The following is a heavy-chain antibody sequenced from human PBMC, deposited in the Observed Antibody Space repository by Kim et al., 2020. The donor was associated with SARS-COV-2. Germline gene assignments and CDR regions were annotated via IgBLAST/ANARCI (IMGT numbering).Heavy chain of an antibody. CDR3: ARRLRSSGYGFDY. Sequence: GGSLRLSCAASGFSFSSSWMSWVRQAPGKGLEWVANIKQDGGEKYYVDSVKGRFTMSRDNAKNSLYLQMNSLRAEDTAVYYCARRLRSSGYGFDYWGQGTLVTVSS. D-gene: IGHD3-22*01. V-gene: IGHV3-7*03. CDR1: GFSFSSSW. CDR2: IKQDGGEK. J-gene: IGHJ4*02.